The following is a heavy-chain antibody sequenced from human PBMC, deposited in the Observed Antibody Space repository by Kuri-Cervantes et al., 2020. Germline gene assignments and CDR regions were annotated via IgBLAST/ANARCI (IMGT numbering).Heavy chain of an antibody. D-gene: IGHD1-26*01. CDR3: ATTTSYYYYYGMDV. CDR1: GFTFDDYA. J-gene: IGHJ6*02. Sequence: GGSLRLSCAASGFTFDDYAMHWVRQAPGKGLEWVAVIWYDGSNKYYADSVKGRFTISRDNAKNTLYLQMNSLRAEDTAVYYCATTTSYYYYYGMDVWGQGTTVTVSS. CDR2: IWYDGSNK. V-gene: IGHV3-33*03.